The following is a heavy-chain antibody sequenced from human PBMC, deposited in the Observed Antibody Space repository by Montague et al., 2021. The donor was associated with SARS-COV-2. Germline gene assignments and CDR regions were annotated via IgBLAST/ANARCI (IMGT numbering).Heavy chain of an antibody. CDR2: ITNNNNYI. Sequence: SLRLSCAASGFTFSTYNMNWVRQAPGTGPEWVSSITNNNNYIYYGDSVRGRFTISGDNAKNSLYLQMNNLRAEDTGVYYCARGAEYYYYGMDVWGLGTKVTVSS. CDR1: GFTFSTYN. J-gene: IGHJ6*02. CDR3: ARGAEYYYYGMDV. V-gene: IGHV3-21*01.